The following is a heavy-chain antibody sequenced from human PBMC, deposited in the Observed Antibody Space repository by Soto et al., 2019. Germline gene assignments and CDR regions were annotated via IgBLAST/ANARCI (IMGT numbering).Heavy chain of an antibody. CDR3: AKEQYYGSGRDY. V-gene: IGHV3-23*01. Sequence: GGSXRXSXAASGXTFGSSXMTWVRXAPGKGLEWVSGSLPSGSGTYDVDSVKGRFTIARDNARNTLYLQMNSLRAEDTAGYYCAKEQYYGSGRDYWGQGTLVTVSS. CDR2: SLPSGSGT. D-gene: IGHD3-10*01. CDR1: GXTFGSSX. J-gene: IGHJ4*02.